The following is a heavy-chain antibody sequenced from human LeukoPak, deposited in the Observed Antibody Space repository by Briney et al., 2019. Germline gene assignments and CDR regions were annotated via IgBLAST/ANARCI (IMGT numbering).Heavy chain of an antibody. J-gene: IGHJ4*02. Sequence: SQTLSLTCTVSGGSISSGGYYWSWIRQHPGKGLEWIAYIYYRGSTYYHPSLKGRVSMSIDTSQNQFSLKLNSVTAADTAVYYCSRRRGGSSWCDYRGQGTLVTVSS. CDR2: IYYRGST. D-gene: IGHD6-13*01. V-gene: IGHV4-31*03. CDR1: GGSISSGGYY. CDR3: SRRRGGSSWCDY.